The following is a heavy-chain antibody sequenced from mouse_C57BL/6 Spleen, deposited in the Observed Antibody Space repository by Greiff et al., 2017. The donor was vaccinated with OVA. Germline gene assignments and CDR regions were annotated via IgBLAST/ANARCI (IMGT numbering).Heavy chain of an antibody. CDR3: ARGDYEGY. CDR2: IDPSDSYT. D-gene: IGHD2-4*01. Sequence: QVQLQQPGAELVRPGSSVKLSCKASGYTFTSYWMQWVKQRPGQGLEWIGEIDPSDSYTNYNQKFKGKATLTVDTSSSTAYMQLSSLTSEDSAVYYCARGDYEGYWGQGTLSQSPQ. J-gene: IGHJ2*01. CDR1: GYTFTSYW. V-gene: IGHV1-50*01.